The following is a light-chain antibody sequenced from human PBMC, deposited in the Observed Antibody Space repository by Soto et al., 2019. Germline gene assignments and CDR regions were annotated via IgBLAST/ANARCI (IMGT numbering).Light chain of an antibody. CDR1: QGISGW. Sequence: EIQMTQSPATLSASVGDRVTISCRASQGISGWLAWYQQKPGKAPNLLIYDASSFESGVPSRFSGSGSGTYSPPTISRQPPDYFATYCHQQYNDPRTFGQGTKVEI. V-gene: IGKV1-5*01. CDR3: QQYNDPRT. CDR2: DAS. J-gene: IGKJ1*01.